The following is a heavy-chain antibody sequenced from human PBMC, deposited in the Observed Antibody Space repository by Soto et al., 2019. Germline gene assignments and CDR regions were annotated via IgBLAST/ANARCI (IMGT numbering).Heavy chain of an antibody. D-gene: IGHD3-3*01. CDR3: ARNDFWSGNYYGVFDY. CDR1: GFTFSSYS. V-gene: IGHV3-48*02. J-gene: IGHJ4*02. Sequence: GGSLRLSCAASGFTFSSYSMNWVRQAPGKGLEWVSYISSSSSTIYYADSVKGRFTISRDNAKNSLYLQMNSLRDEDTAVYYCARNDFWSGNYYGVFDYWGQGTLVTVSS. CDR2: ISSSSSTI.